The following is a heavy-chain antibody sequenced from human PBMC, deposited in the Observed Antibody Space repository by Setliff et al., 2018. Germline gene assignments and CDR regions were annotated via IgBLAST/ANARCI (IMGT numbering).Heavy chain of an antibody. V-gene: IGHV3-7*03. CDR1: GFTFSSYW. Sequence: GGSLRLSCAASGFTFSSYWMSWVRQAPGKGLEWVANIKQDGSEKYYVDSVKGRFTISRDNAKNSLYLQMNSLRAEDTAVYYCARVSRTIVAARGFDYWGQGTLVTVSS. CDR2: IKQDGSEK. J-gene: IGHJ4*02. D-gene: IGHD1-26*01. CDR3: ARVSRTIVAARGFDY.